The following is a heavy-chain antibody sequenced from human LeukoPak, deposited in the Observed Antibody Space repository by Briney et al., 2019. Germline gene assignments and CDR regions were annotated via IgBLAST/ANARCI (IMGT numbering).Heavy chain of an antibody. Sequence: ASVKVSCKTSGYTFTSYSIGWVRQAPGQGLEWMGWISGYNANTDYAQKFQVRVTMTTDTSTSTAYMELRSLRSDDTAVYYCARTRVLTNQNWIYRYYFDYWGQGTLVTVSS. CDR2: ISGYNANT. CDR3: ARTRVLTNQNWIYRYYFDY. J-gene: IGHJ4*02. V-gene: IGHV1-18*01. D-gene: IGHD1-7*01. CDR1: GYTFTSYS.